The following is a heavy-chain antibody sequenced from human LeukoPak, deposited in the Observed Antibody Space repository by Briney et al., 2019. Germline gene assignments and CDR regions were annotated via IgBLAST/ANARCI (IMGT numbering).Heavy chain of an antibody. D-gene: IGHD6-19*01. CDR1: GFTFSSYG. J-gene: IGHJ4*02. CDR3: AKDSYSSGFNFDY. Sequence: QTGGSLRLSCAASGFTFSSYGMHWVRQAPGKGLEWVAVIWYDGSNKYYADSVKGRFTISRDNSKNTLYLQMNSLRAEDTAVYYCAKDSYSSGFNFDYWGQGTPVTVSS. V-gene: IGHV3-33*06. CDR2: IWYDGSNK.